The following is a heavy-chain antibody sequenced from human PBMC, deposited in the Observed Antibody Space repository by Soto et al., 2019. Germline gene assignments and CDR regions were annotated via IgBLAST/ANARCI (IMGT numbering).Heavy chain of an antibody. D-gene: IGHD6-19*01. J-gene: IGHJ4*02. Sequence: QITLKESGPTLVIPTQTLTLTCTFSGFSLNTRGVGVGWIRQPPGRVLEWVALIHWDDEKRYSPSLKNTLTITTDTSTNPVAIMMTNMDPVDTATYYCASRPIASGSGWKFAFGGQGTAATVTS. CDR2: IHWDDEK. CDR1: GFSLNTRGVG. CDR3: ASRPIASGSGWKFAF. V-gene: IGHV2-5*02.